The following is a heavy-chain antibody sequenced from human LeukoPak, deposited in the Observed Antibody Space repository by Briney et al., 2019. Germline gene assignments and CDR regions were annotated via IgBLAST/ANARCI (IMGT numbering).Heavy chain of an antibody. CDR1: GGSISSYY. V-gene: IGHV4-59*01. J-gene: IGHJ4*02. D-gene: IGHD6-19*01. Sequence: SETLSLTCSGFGGSISSYYWSWIRQPPGKGLEWIGYLYNSGSTNYTRSLMRRITISVDTSKNQFCLTLASVTAADTAVYYCARLNNGWLVDYWDRGTLVTVSS. CDR3: ARLNNGWLVDY. CDR2: LYNSGST.